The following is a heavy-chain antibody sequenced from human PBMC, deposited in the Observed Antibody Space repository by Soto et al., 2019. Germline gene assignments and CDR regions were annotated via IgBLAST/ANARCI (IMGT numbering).Heavy chain of an antibody. CDR3: HSRLDGQYYYDSSGHDAFDI. J-gene: IGHJ3*02. D-gene: IGHD3-22*01. CDR2: IIPIFGTA. CDR1: GGTFSSYA. Sequence: ASGEVCGKXSGGTFSSYAICWGRQARGQGLWGIEGIIPIFGTANYAQKFQGRVKSTSDESTSTAYMELSSLRSEDTAVYYCHSRLDGQYYYDSSGHDAFDIWGQGTMVTVSS. V-gene: IGHV1-69*01.